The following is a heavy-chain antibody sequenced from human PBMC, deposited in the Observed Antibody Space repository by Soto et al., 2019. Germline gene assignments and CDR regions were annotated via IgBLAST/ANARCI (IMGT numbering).Heavy chain of an antibody. V-gene: IGHV3-23*01. Sequence: EVQLLESGGGLVQPGGSLRLSCAASGFIFRSYAMNWVRQAPGKGLERVSGISGSGDSTYYADAVKGRFTISRDNSKKTLFLQMNSLRDDDGAVYYCAKAGVGGFRGWDTFNWFDSWGQGILVTVSS. CDR2: ISGSGDST. D-gene: IGHD5-18*01. CDR1: GFIFRSYA. J-gene: IGHJ5*01. CDR3: AKAGVGGFRGWDTFNWFDS.